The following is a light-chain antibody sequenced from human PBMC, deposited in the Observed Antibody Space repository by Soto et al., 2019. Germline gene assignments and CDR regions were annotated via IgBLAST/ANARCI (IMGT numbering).Light chain of an antibody. CDR2: GAS. J-gene: IGKJ1*01. V-gene: IGKV3-15*01. Sequence: EILMTQSPATLSVSPGERATLSCRASQSISSNLAWYQHKPGQAPRLLIFGASTRATDVPARFSGSGSGTEFTLTISSLQSEDFAVYYCLQRYSWPRTFGQGTKVEVK. CDR1: QSISSN. CDR3: LQRYSWPRT.